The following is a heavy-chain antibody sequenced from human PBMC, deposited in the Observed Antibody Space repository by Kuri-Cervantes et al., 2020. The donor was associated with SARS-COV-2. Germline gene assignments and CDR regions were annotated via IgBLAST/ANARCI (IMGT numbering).Heavy chain of an antibody. V-gene: IGHV4-34*01. CDR2: INHSGST. D-gene: IGHD3-22*01. Sequence: GSLRLSCAVYGGSFSGYYWSWIRQPPGKGLEWIGEINHSGSTNYNPSLKSRVTISVDTSKNQFSLKLSSVTAADTAVYYCARGPDYYDNSGYYNWGQGTLVTVSS. J-gene: IGHJ4*02. CDR1: GGSFSGYY. CDR3: ARGPDYYDNSGYYN.